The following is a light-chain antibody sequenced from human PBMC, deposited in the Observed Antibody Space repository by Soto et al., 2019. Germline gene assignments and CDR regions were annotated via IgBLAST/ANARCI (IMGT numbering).Light chain of an antibody. J-gene: IGLJ2*01. CDR3: SLYTSTSTVI. CDR2: EVT. V-gene: IGLV2-14*01. CDR1: SSDVGDYNY. Sequence: QSVLTQPASVSGSPGQSITISCTGTSSDVGDYNYVSWYQHHPGKAPKLMIYEVTNRPSGVSNRFSGSKSGNTASLTISGLQAEDEADYYCSLYTSTSTVIFGGGTK.